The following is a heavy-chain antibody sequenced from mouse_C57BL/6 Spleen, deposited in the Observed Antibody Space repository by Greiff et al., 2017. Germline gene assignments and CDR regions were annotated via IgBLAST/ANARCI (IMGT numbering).Heavy chain of an antibody. V-gene: IGHV1-69*01. CDR2: IDPSDSYT. J-gene: IGHJ2*01. CDR3: ASGTGTLGDY. CDR1: GYTFTSYW. D-gene: IGHD4-1*01. Sequence: QVQLQQPGAELVMPGASVKLSCKASGYTFTSYWMHWVKQRPGQGLEWIGEIDPSDSYTNYNQKFKGKSTLTVAKSSSTAYMQLSSLTSEDSAVYYCASGTGTLGDYWGQGTTLTVSS.